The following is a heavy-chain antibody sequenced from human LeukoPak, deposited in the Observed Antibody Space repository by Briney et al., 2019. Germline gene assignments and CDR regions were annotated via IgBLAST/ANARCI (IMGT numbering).Heavy chain of an antibody. Sequence: PGGSLRLSCGASVVTSSTYWMQWVRQAPGKGLVWVSRINNDGSSTSYADSVKGRFTISRDNAKNTLYLQMNSLRAEDTAVFYCARDRSHGIDMWGQGTMVTVSS. D-gene: IGHD2-15*01. J-gene: IGHJ3*02. CDR2: INNDGSST. CDR3: ARDRSHGIDM. V-gene: IGHV3-74*01. CDR1: VVTSSTYW.